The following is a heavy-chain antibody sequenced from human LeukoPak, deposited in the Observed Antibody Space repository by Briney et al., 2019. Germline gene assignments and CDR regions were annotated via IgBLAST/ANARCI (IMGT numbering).Heavy chain of an antibody. J-gene: IGHJ4*02. CDR1: GFTFDDYG. Sequence: GSLRLSCAASGFTFDDYGMSWVRQAPGKGLEWIGEINHSGSTNYNPSLKSRVTISVDTSKNQFSLKLSSVTAADTAVYYCARGFLGGNWGQGTLVTVSS. V-gene: IGHV4-34*01. CDR3: ARGFLGGN. D-gene: IGHD3-16*01. CDR2: INHSGST.